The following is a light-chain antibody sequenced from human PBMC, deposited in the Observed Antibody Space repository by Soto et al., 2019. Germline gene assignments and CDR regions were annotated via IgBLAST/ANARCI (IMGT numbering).Light chain of an antibody. J-gene: IGLJ2*01. V-gene: IGLV2-14*01. CDR2: DVS. Sequence: QSVLTQPASVSGSPGQSITISCTRTSSDVGGYNYVSWYQQHPGKAPKLMIYDVSNRPSGVSNRFSGSKSGNTASLTISGLQAEDEADYYCSSYTSSSPVVFGGGTKVTVL. CDR1: SSDVGGYNY. CDR3: SSYTSSSPVV.